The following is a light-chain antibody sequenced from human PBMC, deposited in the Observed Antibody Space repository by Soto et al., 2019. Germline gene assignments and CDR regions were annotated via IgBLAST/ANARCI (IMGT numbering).Light chain of an antibody. J-gene: IGKJ3*01. Sequence: DIQMTQSPSTLSASVGARVTITCRASQSISSCLAWYQQKPGKAPKLLIYDASSLESGVPSWFSGSGSGTEFTLTISSLQPDDFATYDCQQYNSYSFTFGPGTKVDIK. CDR3: QQYNSYSFT. V-gene: IGKV1-5*01. CDR2: DAS. CDR1: QSISSC.